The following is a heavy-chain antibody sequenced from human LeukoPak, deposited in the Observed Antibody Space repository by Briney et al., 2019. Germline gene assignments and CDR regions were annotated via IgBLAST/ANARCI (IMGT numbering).Heavy chain of an antibody. CDR1: RGSLSSYY. Sequence: LETLSLTRTVSRGSLSSYYWSWVRQPAGKGLEWIGRIYTSGSTNYNTSLKRRVTMSVDTSKTQFSRKLSSVTAADTAVYYCARVRFDVFDIWGQGTMVTVSS. CDR2: IYTSGST. J-gene: IGHJ3*02. D-gene: IGHD3-3*01. V-gene: IGHV4-4*07. CDR3: ARVRFDVFDI.